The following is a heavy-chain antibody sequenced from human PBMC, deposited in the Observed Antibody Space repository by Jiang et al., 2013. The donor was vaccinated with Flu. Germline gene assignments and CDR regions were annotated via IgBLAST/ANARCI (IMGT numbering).Heavy chain of an antibody. V-gene: IGHV1-18*01. D-gene: IGHD1-26*01. CDR3: ASALFIVGPDY. CDR2: ISAYNGNT. J-gene: IGHJ4*02. CDR1: GYTFTSYG. Sequence: GAEVKKPGASVKVSCKASGYTFTSYGISWVRQAPGQGLEWMGWISAYNGNTNYAQKFQGRVTMTRDTSISTAYMELSRLRSDDTAVYYCASALFIVGPDYWGQGTLVTVSS.